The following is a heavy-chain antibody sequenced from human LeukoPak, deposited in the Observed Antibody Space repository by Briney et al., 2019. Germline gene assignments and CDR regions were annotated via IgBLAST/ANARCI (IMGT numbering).Heavy chain of an antibody. CDR2: IYTSGST. J-gene: IGHJ4*02. CDR3: ARDQDYYGSGSYGPDY. V-gene: IGHV4-4*07. CDR1: GGSISSYY. Sequence: PSETLSLTCTVSGGSISSYYWSWIRQPAGKGLEWIGHIYTSGSTNYNPSLKSRVTMSVDTSKNQFSLKLNSVTAADTAVYYCARDQDYYGSGSYGPDYWGQGALVTVSS. D-gene: IGHD3-10*01.